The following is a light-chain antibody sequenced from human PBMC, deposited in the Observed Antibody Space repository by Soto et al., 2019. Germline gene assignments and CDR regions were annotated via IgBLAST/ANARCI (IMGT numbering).Light chain of an antibody. CDR1: QSVSNY. Sequence: EIVLTQSPATLSLSPGERATLSCRASQSVSNYLAWYQQKPGQAPRLLIYDASNRATDSPARFSGSGSGTDFTLTISSLEPEDFAVYYCQHRSNWPPYTFGQGTKLEIK. J-gene: IGKJ2*01. V-gene: IGKV3-11*01. CDR3: QHRSNWPPYT. CDR2: DAS.